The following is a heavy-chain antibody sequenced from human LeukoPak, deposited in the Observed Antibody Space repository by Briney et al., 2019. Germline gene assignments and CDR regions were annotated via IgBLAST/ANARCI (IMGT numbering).Heavy chain of an antibody. Sequence: GGSLRLSCAASGFTFSSYGMHWVRQAPGKGLEWVAVISYDGSNKYYADSAKGRFTISRDNSKNTLYLQMNSLGAEDTALYYCARHWYSGSYPIDYWGQGTLVTVSS. J-gene: IGHJ4*02. D-gene: IGHD1-26*01. CDR2: ISYDGSNK. CDR3: ARHWYSGSYPIDY. V-gene: IGHV3-30*03. CDR1: GFTFSSYG.